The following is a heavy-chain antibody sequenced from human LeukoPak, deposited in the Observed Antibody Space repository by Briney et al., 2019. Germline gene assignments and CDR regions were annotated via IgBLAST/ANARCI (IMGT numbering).Heavy chain of an antibody. D-gene: IGHD3-22*01. J-gene: IGHJ4*02. CDR3: ARRGYYDSSGYDY. V-gene: IGHV3-21*01. Sequence: PGGSLRLSCAASGFTFSNYAMNWVRQAPGKGLEWVSSISVSSTDIYYADSVKGRFTISRDNAKNSLYLQINSLRAEDTAIYYCARRGYYDSSGYDYWGQGTLVTVSS. CDR2: ISVSSTDI. CDR1: GFTFSNYA.